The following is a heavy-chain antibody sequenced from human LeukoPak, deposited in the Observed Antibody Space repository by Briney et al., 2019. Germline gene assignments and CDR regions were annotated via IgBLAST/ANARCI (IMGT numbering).Heavy chain of an antibody. D-gene: IGHD2-21*01. CDR3: ARDPGYSYAFDI. CDR2: INPSSGDT. J-gene: IGHJ3*02. Sequence: WASVKVSCKGSGYTFTAHYMHWVRQAPGQGIEWMGRINPSSGDTEYEQRFQGRVTLPRDTSSSTANMELRRLRSDDTAVYYCARDPGYSYAFDIWGQGTVVIVSS. CDR1: GYTFTAHY. V-gene: IGHV1-2*06.